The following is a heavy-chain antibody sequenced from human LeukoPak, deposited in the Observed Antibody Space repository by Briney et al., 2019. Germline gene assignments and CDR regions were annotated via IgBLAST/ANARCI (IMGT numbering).Heavy chain of an antibody. Sequence: SETLSLTCTVSGGSIFSYYWSWIRQPPGKGLEWMGYIYYSGSTNYNPSLKSRVTISVDTSKNQFSLKLSSVTAADTAVYYCARVGTVDTAMVTPYYFDYWGQGTLVTVSS. CDR2: IYYSGST. J-gene: IGHJ4*02. CDR1: GGSIFSYY. CDR3: ARVGTVDTAMVTPYYFDY. D-gene: IGHD5-18*01. V-gene: IGHV4-59*01.